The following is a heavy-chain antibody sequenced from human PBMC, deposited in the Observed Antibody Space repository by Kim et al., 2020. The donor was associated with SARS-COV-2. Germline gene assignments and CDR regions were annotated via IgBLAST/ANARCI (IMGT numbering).Heavy chain of an antibody. CDR3: AKRGWFGELLSSFDY. CDR2: ISGSGGST. D-gene: IGHD3-10*01. J-gene: IGHJ4*02. V-gene: IGHV3-23*01. CDR1: GFTFSSYA. Sequence: GGSLRLSCAASGFTFSSYAMSWVRQAPGKGLEWVSAISGSGGSTYYADSVKGRFTISRDNSKNTLYLQMNSLRAEDTAVYYCAKRGWFGELLSSFDYWGQGTLVTVSS.